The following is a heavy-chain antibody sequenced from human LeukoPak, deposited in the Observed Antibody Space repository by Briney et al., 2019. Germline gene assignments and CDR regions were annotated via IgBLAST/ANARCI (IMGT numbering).Heavy chain of an antibody. CDR1: GFTFSDYY. CDR2: ISSSGSTI. V-gene: IGHV3-11*01. J-gene: IGHJ4*02. CDR3: ARSSADYDYVWGSYRSHTHFDY. D-gene: IGHD3-16*02. Sequence: GGSLRPSCAASGFTFSDYYMSWIRQAPGKGLEWVSYISSSGSTIYYADSVKGRFTISRDNAKNSLYLQMNSLGAEDTAVYYCARSSADYDYVWGSYRSHTHFDYWGQGTLVTVSS.